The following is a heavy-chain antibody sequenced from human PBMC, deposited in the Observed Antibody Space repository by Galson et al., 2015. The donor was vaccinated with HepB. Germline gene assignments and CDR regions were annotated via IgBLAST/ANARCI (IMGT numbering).Heavy chain of an antibody. Sequence: SLRLSCAASGFTFSGSAMHWVRQASGKGLEWVGRIRSKANSYATAYAASVKGRFTISSDDSKNTAYLQMNSLKTEDTAVYYCTRGYCSGGSCSMQDYWGQGTLVTVSS. V-gene: IGHV3-73*01. J-gene: IGHJ4*02. CDR2: IRSKANSYAT. CDR3: TRGYCSGGSCSMQDY. D-gene: IGHD2-15*01. CDR1: GFTFSGSA.